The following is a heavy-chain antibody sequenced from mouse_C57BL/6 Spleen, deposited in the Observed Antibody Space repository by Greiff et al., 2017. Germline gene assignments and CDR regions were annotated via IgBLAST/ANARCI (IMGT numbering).Heavy chain of an antibody. CDR2: ISDGGSYT. CDR1: GFTFSSYA. D-gene: IGHD2-1*01. V-gene: IGHV5-4*01. CDR3: ARDKKGNYGNYEGNFDY. Sequence: DVKLVESGGGLVKPGGSLKLSCAVSGFTFSSYAMSWVRQTPEKRLEWVATISDGGSYTYYPDNVKGRFTITRDNAKNNLYLQMSHLKSEDTAMYYCARDKKGNYGNYEGNFDYWGQGTTLTVSS. J-gene: IGHJ2*01.